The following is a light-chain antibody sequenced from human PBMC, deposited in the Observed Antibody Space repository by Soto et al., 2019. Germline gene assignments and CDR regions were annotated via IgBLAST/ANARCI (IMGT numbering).Light chain of an antibody. V-gene: IGLV1-40*01. CDR2: GHN. CDR1: TTNIGAGYE. J-gene: IGLJ3*02. CDR3: HCYDSSLSGSV. Sequence: QLVLTQPPSVSGAPGQRVTISCTGSTTNIGAGYEVHWYQQRPGTAPKLLVSGHNIRPSGVPDRFYGSKFGTSASLAITGLQAEDEADYYCHCYDSSLSGSVFGGGTKLTVL.